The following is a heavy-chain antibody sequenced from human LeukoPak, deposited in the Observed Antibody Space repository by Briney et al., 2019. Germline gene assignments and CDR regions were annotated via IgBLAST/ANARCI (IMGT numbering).Heavy chain of an antibody. CDR3: AKAPGGGSGPD. Sequence: GRSLRLSCAASGFTFSSYAMSWVRQAPGKGLEWVSAISGSGGSTYYADSVKGRFTISRDNSKNTLYLQMNSLRAEDTAVYYCAKAPGGGSGPDWGQGTLVTVSS. CDR2: ISGSGGST. V-gene: IGHV3-23*01. CDR1: GFTFSSYA. J-gene: IGHJ4*02. D-gene: IGHD2-15*01.